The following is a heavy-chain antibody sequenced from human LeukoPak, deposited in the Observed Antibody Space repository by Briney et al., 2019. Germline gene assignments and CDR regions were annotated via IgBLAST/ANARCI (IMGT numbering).Heavy chain of an antibody. CDR3: ARDGSAWFDY. J-gene: IGHJ5*01. V-gene: IGHV3-48*03. CDR1: GFTFSNDE. CDR2: ISSSGSTT. D-gene: IGHD6-25*01. Sequence: GGSLRLSCAASGFTFSNDEMNWVRQAPGKGLEWVSYISSSGSTTFYADSVKGRFTISRDNAKNSLFLQMNSLRAEDTAVYYCARDGSAWFDYWGQGALVTVSS.